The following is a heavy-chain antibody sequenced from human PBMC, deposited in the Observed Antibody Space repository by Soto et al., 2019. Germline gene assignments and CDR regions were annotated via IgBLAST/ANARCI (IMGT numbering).Heavy chain of an antibody. CDR2: INTGNGNT. CDR3: ARFSMVRGLDP. CDR1: EYTFTSFA. J-gene: IGHJ5*02. D-gene: IGHD3-10*01. V-gene: IGHV1-3*04. Sequence: ASVKVSCKASEYTFTSFAVHWLRQAPGQRLEWMGWINTGNGNTKYSQKFQGRVTFTRDTSASTAYMELSSLRSEDTAVYYCARFSMVRGLDPWGQGTLVTVSS.